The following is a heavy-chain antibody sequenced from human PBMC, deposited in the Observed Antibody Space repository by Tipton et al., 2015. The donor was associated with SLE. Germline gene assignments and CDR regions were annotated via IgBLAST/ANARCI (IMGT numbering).Heavy chain of an antibody. D-gene: IGHD6-13*01. V-gene: IGHV4-34*01. CDR3: ARDGYSSSGYFDY. J-gene: IGHJ4*02. CDR2: INHSGST. Sequence: TLSLTCAVYGGSFSGYYWSWIRQPPGKGLEWIGEINHSGSTDYNPSLKSRVTISVDTSKNQFSLKLSSVTAADTAVYYCARDGYSSSGYFDYWGQGTLVTVSS. CDR1: GGSFSGYY.